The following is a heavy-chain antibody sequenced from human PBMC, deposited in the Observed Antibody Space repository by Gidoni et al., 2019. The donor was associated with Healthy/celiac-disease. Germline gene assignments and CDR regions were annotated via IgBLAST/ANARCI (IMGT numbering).Heavy chain of an antibody. D-gene: IGHD3-22*01. CDR1: GFTFDDYG. J-gene: IGHJ4*02. V-gene: IGHV3-20*04. CDR3: ARFMPTVSSGRPFDY. Sequence: EVQLVESGGGVVRPGGSLRLSCAASGFTFDDYGMSWVRQAPGKGLGWVSGINWNGGSTGYADSVKGRFTISRDNAKNSLYLQMNSLRAEDTALYYCARFMPTVSSGRPFDYWGQGTLVTVSS. CDR2: INWNGGST.